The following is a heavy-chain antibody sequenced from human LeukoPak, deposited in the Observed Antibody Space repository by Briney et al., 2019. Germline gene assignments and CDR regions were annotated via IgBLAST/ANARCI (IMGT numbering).Heavy chain of an antibody. J-gene: IGHJ6*03. Sequence: SETLSLTCTVSGGSISSSSYYWGWIRQPPGKGLEWIGSIYYSGSTYYNPSLKTRFPISLHTSQNQFSLKLSSVTAADTAVCYWARFPGSAEYRHYYYMDVWGKGNTVTVSS. CDR2: IYYSGST. CDR3: ARFPGSAEYRHYYYMDV. D-gene: IGHD2-15*01. V-gene: IGHV4-39*01. CDR1: GGSISSSSYY.